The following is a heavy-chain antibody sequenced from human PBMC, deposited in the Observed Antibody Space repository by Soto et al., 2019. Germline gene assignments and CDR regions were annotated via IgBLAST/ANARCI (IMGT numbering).Heavy chain of an antibody. CDR1: GFIFRDFY. CDR3: ARDRGGGSIFGGHYGMDV. Sequence: PGGSLRLSCGASGFIFRDFYMSWIRQVPGKGLEWLSKISSSSSSTDYADSVKGRFTISRDNAKNSLYLQMSSLRAEDTAVYYCARDRGGGSIFGGHYGMDVWGQGTTVTVSS. CDR2: ISSSSSST. V-gene: IGHV3-11*06. D-gene: IGHD3-3*01. J-gene: IGHJ6*02.